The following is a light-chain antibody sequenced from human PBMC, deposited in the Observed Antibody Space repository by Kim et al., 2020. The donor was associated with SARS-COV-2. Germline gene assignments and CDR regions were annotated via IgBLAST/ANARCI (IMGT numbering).Light chain of an antibody. V-gene: IGKV3-20*01. CDR1: QSLSSAY. CDR2: GAS. J-gene: IGKJ1*01. Sequence: PGERATLSCRPSQSLSSAYIAWYHQQPCQAPRLLAFGASGRATGIPDRFRGRGPWTDFTLSISRPEPEGFAVYYCQQYDGAPRPFGQGSKV. CDR3: QQYDGAPRP.